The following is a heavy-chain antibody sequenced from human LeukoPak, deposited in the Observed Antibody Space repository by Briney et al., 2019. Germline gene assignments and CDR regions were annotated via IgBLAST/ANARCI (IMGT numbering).Heavy chain of an antibody. Sequence: PGGSLRLSCAASGFTVSSNYMNCVRQAPGKGLEWVSVIYSGGSTYYADSVKGRFTISRDNAKNSLYLQMNSLRAEDTAVYYCARAALYCSSTRCYADFYYYYYYMDVWGKGTTVTVSS. CDR3: ARAALYCSSTRCYADFYYYYYYMDV. CDR1: GFTVSSNY. J-gene: IGHJ6*03. CDR2: IYSGGST. D-gene: IGHD2-2*01. V-gene: IGHV3-66*01.